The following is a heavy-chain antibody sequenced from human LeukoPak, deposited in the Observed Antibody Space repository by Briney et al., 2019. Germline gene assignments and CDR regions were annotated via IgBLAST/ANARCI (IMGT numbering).Heavy chain of an antibody. Sequence: PSETLSLTCTVSGGSISSGGYYWSWIRQHPGKGLEWIGYIYYSGSTYYNPSLKSRVTISVDTSKNQFSLKLSSVTAADTAVYYCARGGDAYYYDSSGYHTFDYWGQGTLVTVSS. V-gene: IGHV4-31*03. CDR2: IYYSGST. CDR3: ARGGDAYYYDSSGYHTFDY. D-gene: IGHD3-22*01. CDR1: GGSISSGGYY. J-gene: IGHJ4*02.